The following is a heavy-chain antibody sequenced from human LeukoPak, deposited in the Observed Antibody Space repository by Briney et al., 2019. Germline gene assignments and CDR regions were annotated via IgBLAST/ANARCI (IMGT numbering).Heavy chain of an antibody. D-gene: IGHD5-24*01. CDR2: INPSGGST. V-gene: IGHV1-46*01. Sequence: ASVKVSCKASGCTFTNYYMHWVRQAPGQGLEWMGIINPSGGSTGYAQEFQGRFTMTRDTSTTTVYMELSSLRSEDTAVYYCARDREEGYNSYYFDSWGQGTLVIVSS. CDR3: ARDREEGYNSYYFDS. J-gene: IGHJ4*02. CDR1: GCTFTNYY.